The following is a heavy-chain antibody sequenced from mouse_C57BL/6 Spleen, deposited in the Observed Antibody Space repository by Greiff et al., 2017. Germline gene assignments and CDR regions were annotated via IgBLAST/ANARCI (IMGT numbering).Heavy chain of an antibody. CDR1: GFTFTDYY. Sequence: DVMLVESGGGLVQPGGSLSLSCAASGFTFTDYYMSWVRQPPGKALEWLGFIRNKANGYTTEYSASVKGRFTISRDNSQSILYLQMNALRAEDSATYYCARYRGYYGNLYAMDYWGQGTSVTVSS. CDR2: IRNKANGYTT. CDR3: ARYRGYYGNLYAMDY. V-gene: IGHV7-3*01. D-gene: IGHD2-1*01. J-gene: IGHJ4*01.